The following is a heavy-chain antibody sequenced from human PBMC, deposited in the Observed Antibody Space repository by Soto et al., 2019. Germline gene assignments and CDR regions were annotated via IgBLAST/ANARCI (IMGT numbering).Heavy chain of an antibody. CDR3: AKDCRRLAVAGSAFDS. CDR2: ISGSGGHS. CDR1: GFTFNDYA. V-gene: IGHV3-23*01. D-gene: IGHD6-19*01. Sequence: GGSLRLSCAASGFTFNDYAMAWVRQAPGKGLEWVSSISGSGGHSSYADSVRGRFTISRDNVNSILSLDMSDLSAEDTAVYYCAKDCRRLAVAGSAFDSWGQGTLVTV. J-gene: IGHJ4*02.